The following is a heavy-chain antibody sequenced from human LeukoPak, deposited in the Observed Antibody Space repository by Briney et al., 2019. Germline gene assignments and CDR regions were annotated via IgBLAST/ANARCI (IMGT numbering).Heavy chain of an antibody. V-gene: IGHV1-46*01. CDR1: GYTFSTFY. CDR3: ASTGPTVQYFDY. Sequence: ASVKVSCKASGYTFSTFYVHWARQAPGQGLEWMGMIRPSDGSTRYAEKFQGRVTMTRDTSTSTVYMEVSRLKSVDTAVYYCASTGPTVQYFDYWGQGTLVTVSS. D-gene: IGHD4-11*01. J-gene: IGHJ4*02. CDR2: IRPSDGST.